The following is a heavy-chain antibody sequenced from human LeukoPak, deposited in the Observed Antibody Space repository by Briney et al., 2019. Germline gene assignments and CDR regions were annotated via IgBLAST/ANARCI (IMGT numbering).Heavy chain of an antibody. Sequence: SVKVSCKASGGTFSSYAISWVRQAPGQGLDWMGGIIPIFGTANYAQKFQGRVTITADESTSTAYMELSSLRSEDTALYYCARAGKVDYSNYRIDYWGQGALVTVSS. CDR1: GGTFSSYA. CDR2: IIPIFGTA. J-gene: IGHJ4*02. V-gene: IGHV1-69*13. CDR3: ARAGKVDYSNYRIDY. D-gene: IGHD4-11*01.